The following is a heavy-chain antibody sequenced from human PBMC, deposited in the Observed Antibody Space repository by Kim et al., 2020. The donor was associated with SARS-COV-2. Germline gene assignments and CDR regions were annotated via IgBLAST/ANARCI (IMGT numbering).Heavy chain of an antibody. CDR1: GFTFSRRA. D-gene: IGHD6-19*01. J-gene: IGHJ4*02. Sequence: GGSLRLSCAASGFTFSRRAMSWVRQAPGKGLEWIASVNNNNNPYYADSVKGRFTVSRDITKVTLYLQMNSLRADDPVLYYCAKDHPSSGWPTFDSWGQGTLVAASS. V-gene: IGHV3-23*05. CDR2: VNNNNNP. CDR3: AKDHPSSGWPTFDS.